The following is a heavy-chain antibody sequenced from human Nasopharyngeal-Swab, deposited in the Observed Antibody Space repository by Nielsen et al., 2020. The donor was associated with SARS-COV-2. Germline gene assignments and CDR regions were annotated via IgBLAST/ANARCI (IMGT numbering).Heavy chain of an antibody. D-gene: IGHD6-6*01. CDR3: ARGGAARPGFDY. CDR2: IYYSGST. Sequence: WIRQPPGKGLEWIGYIYYSGSTYYNPSLKSRVTISVDTSKNQFSLKLSSVTAADTAVYYCARGGAARPGFDYWGQGTLGTVSS. J-gene: IGHJ4*02. V-gene: IGHV4-31*02.